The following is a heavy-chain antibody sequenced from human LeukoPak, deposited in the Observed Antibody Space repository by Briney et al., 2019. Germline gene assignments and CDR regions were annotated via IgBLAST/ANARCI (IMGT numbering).Heavy chain of an antibody. V-gene: IGHV3-20*01. D-gene: IGHD4-17*01. CDR3: ARATYGDYIRGWFDP. Sequence: GGSLRLSCAASGFTFDDYGMSWVRQAPGKGLEWVSGINWNGGSAGYADSVKGRFTISRDNAKNSLYLQMNSLRAEDTALYHCARATYGDYIRGWFDPWGQGTLVTVSS. CDR2: INWNGGSA. J-gene: IGHJ5*02. CDR1: GFTFDDYG.